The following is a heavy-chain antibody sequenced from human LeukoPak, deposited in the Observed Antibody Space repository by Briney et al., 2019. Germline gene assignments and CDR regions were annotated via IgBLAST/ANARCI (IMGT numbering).Heavy chain of an antibody. CDR1: GGSISSYY. Sequence: SETLSLTCTVSGGSISSYYWSWIRQPAGKGLEWIGRIYTSGSTKYNPSLKSRVTVSVDTSKNQFSLKLTSVTAADTAVYYCARAGTFSAIPAAIPTPFDPWGQGTLVTVSS. CDR3: ARAGTFSAIPAAIPTPFDP. D-gene: IGHD2-2*02. CDR2: IYTSGST. V-gene: IGHV4-4*07. J-gene: IGHJ5*02.